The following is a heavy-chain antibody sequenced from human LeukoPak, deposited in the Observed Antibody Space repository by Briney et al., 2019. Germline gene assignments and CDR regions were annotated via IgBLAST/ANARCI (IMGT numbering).Heavy chain of an antibody. CDR3: ARDRGGTYMYFQH. V-gene: IGHV3-20*04. J-gene: IGHJ1*01. CDR1: GFTFDDYG. Sequence: GTGGSLRLSCAASGFTFDDYGMSWVRQAPGKGLEWVSGINWNGGRAGHADSVKGRFTISRDNAKNSLFLQMNSLRAEDTALYYCARDRGGTYMYFQHWGQGTLVTVSS. CDR2: INWNGGRA. D-gene: IGHD1-26*01.